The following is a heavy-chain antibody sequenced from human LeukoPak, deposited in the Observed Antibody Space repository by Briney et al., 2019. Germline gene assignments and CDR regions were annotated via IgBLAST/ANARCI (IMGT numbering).Heavy chain of an antibody. D-gene: IGHD3-10*01. CDR1: GGSISSYY. Sequence: SETLSLTCTVSGGSISSYYWSWIRQPAGKGLEWIGRIYTSGSTNYNPSLKSRVTMSVDTSKNQFSLKLSSVTAADTAVYYCARDLVLLWFGELRDAFGIWGQGTMVTVSS. CDR2: IYTSGST. CDR3: ARDLVLLWFGELRDAFGI. J-gene: IGHJ3*02. V-gene: IGHV4-4*07.